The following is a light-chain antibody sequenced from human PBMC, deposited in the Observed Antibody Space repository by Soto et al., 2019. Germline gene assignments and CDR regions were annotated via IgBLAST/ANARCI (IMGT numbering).Light chain of an antibody. CDR3: QQYNNWPRT. CDR1: QRVSSN. CDR2: GAF. V-gene: IGKV3-15*01. Sequence: EIVLAQSPGTLSLSPGEAATLSCRASQRVSSNLAWYQQKPGQAPSLLIYGAFTRATGIPARFSGSGSGTEFTLTISSLQSEDFAVYYCQQYNNWPRTFGQGTKVDIK. J-gene: IGKJ1*01.